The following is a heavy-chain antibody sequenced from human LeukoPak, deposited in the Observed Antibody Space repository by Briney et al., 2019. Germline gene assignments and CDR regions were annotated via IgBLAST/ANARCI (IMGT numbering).Heavy chain of an antibody. V-gene: IGHV3-23*01. CDR2: ISGSGGST. D-gene: IGHD3-22*01. J-gene: IGHJ3*02. CDR1: GFTFSSYA. CDR3: AKDGHDSSDAFNM. Sequence: SGGSLRLSCAASGFTFSSYAISWVRQAPGKGLEWVSAISGSGGSTYYADSVKGHFTISRDKSKNTLYLQMNSLRAEDTAVYYCAKDGHDSSDAFNMWGQGTLVTVSS.